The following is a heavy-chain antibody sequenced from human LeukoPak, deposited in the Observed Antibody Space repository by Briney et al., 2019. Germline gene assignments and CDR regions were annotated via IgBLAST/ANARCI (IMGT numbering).Heavy chain of an antibody. CDR1: GYTFTSYD. J-gene: IGHJ5*02. CDR3: AKGSSAWYGWFDP. V-gene: IGHV1-8*01. Sequence: ASVKVSCKASGYTFTSYDINWVRQATGQGLEWMGWMNPNSGNTGYAQKFQGRVTMTRNTSISTAYMELSSLTAEDTAVYYCAKGSSAWYGWFDPWGQGTLVTVSS. D-gene: IGHD6-19*01. CDR2: MNPNSGNT.